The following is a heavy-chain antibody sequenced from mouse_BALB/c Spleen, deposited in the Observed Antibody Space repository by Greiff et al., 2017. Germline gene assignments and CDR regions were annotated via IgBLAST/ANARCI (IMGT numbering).Heavy chain of an antibody. J-gene: IGHJ3*01. D-gene: IGHD2-10*02. V-gene: IGHV5-6-5*01. CDR2: ISSGGST. CDR3: ARGGYGNYVSPFAY. CDR1: GFTFSSYA. Sequence: DVMLVESGGGLVKPGGSLKLSCAASGFTFSSYAMSWVRQTPEKRLEWVASISSGGSTYYPDSVKGRFTISRDNARNILYLQMSSLRSEDTAMYYCARGGYGNYVSPFAYWGQGTLVTVSA.